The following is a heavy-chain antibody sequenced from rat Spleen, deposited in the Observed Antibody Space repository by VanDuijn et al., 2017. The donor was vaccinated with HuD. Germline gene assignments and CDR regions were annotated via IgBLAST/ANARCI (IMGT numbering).Heavy chain of an antibody. CDR2: ISYDGSST. J-gene: IGHJ2*01. CDR1: GFTFSDFN. CDR3: ARPTTGIPFNY. D-gene: IGHD1-9*01. Sequence: EVQLVESGGGLVQPGRSLRLSCVASGFTFSDFNMAWVRQAPTKGLEWVATISYDGSSTYYRDSVKGRFTISRDNAKSTLYLQMDSLRSEDTAIYYCARPTTGIPFNYWGQGVMVTVSS. V-gene: IGHV5-29*01.